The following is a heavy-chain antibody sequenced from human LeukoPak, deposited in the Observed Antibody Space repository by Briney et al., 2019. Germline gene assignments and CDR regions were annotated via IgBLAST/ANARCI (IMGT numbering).Heavy chain of an antibody. CDR1: GYTFTNDG. CDR3: ARDGGGYRGYDY. Sequence: GASVKVSCKASGYTFTNDGISWVRQTPGQGLEWMGWISAYNGNTIYTQKLQGRVTMTTDTSTSTAYMELRSLRSDDTAVYYCARDGGGYRGYDYWGQGTLVTVSS. CDR2: ISAYNGNT. V-gene: IGHV1-18*01. J-gene: IGHJ4*02. D-gene: IGHD5-12*01.